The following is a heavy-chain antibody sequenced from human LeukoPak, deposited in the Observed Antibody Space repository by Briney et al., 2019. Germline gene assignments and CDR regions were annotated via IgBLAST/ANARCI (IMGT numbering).Heavy chain of an antibody. J-gene: IGHJ3*02. CDR3: ATYDSSGYSSDAFDI. CDR2: INHSGST. Sequence: SETLSLTCAVYGGSFSGYYWSWIRQPPGKGLEWIGEINHSGSTNYNPSLKSRVTISVDTSKNQFSLKLSSVTAADTAVYYCATYDSSGYSSDAFDIWGQGTMVTVSS. V-gene: IGHV4-34*01. D-gene: IGHD3-22*01. CDR1: GGSFSGYY.